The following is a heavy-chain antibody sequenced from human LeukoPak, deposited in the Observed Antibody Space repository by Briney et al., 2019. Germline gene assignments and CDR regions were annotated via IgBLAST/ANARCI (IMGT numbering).Heavy chain of an antibody. CDR1: GFTFSSYS. Sequence: TGESLRLSCAASGFTFSSYSRNWVRQAPGKGLEWVSYISSASNTIYYADSVKGRFTISRDNAKNSLYLQMNSLRAEDTAMYYCARDGWFGDYNWFDPWGQGTLVTVSS. CDR3: ARDGWFGDYNWFDP. CDR2: ISSASNTI. V-gene: IGHV3-48*01. J-gene: IGHJ5*02. D-gene: IGHD3-10*01.